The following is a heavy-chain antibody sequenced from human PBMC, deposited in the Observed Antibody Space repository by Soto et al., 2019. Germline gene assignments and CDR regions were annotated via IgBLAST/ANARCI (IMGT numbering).Heavy chain of an antibody. CDR3: ARGMFRTPLERRRYYYYYMDV. V-gene: IGHV4-34*01. J-gene: IGHJ6*03. D-gene: IGHD1-1*01. Sequence: SETLSLTCAVYGGSFSGYYWSWIRQPPGKGLEWIGEINHSGSTNYNPSLKSRVTISVDTSKNQFSLKLSSVTAADTAVYYCARGMFRTPLERRRYYYYYMDVWGKGTTVTVSS. CDR1: GGSFSGYY. CDR2: INHSGST.